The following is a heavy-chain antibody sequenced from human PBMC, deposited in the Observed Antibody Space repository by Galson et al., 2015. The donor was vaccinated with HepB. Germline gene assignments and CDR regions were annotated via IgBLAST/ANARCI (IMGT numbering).Heavy chain of an antibody. CDR2: IYPGDSDT. D-gene: IGHD5-18*01. CDR1: GYSFTSYW. CDR3: ARVRGLDTAMDYYYYYMDV. V-gene: IGHV5-51*03. J-gene: IGHJ6*03. Sequence: QSGAEVKKPGESLKISCKGSGYSFTSYWTGWVRQMPGKGLEWMGIIYPGDSDTRYSPSFQGQVTISADKSISTAYLQWSSLKASDTAMYYCARVRGLDTAMDYYYYYMDVWGKGTTVTVSS.